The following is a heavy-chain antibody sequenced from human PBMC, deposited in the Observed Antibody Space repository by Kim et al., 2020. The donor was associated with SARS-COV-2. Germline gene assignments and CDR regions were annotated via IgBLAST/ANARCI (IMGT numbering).Heavy chain of an antibody. CDR3: AKALYYYDSSAFDY. CDR2: ISGSGGTT. Sequence: GGSLRLSCAASGFTSNSYAMSWVRQAPGKGLEWVSGISGSGGTTFYADSVRGRFTISRDNSKNTLSLQMNSLRAEDTAVYYCAKALYYYDSSAFDYWGQG. CDR1: GFTSNSYA. V-gene: IGHV3-23*01. D-gene: IGHD3-22*01. J-gene: IGHJ4*02.